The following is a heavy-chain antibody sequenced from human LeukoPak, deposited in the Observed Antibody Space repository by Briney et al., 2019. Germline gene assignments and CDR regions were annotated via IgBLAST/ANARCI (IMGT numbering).Heavy chain of an antibody. CDR1: GFTFSSYG. D-gene: IGHD3-9*01. CDR2: IWFDGSKK. V-gene: IGHV3-33*01. CDR3: ARVANITTFGMDV. J-gene: IGHJ6*02. Sequence: GGSLRLSCVVSGFTFSSYGMHWVRQAPGKGPEWVAVIWFDGSKKYYSDSVKGRFTISRDNSMNTLYLQMNSLRAEDTAVYYCARVANITTFGMDVWGQGTTVTVSS.